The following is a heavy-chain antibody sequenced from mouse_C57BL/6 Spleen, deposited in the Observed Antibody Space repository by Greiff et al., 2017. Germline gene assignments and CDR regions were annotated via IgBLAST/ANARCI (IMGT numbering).Heavy chain of an antibody. CDR3: ARKDYYGSSHWYFDV. J-gene: IGHJ1*03. Sequence: VQVVESGPGLVAPSQSLSITCTVSGFSLTSYAISWVRQPPGKGLEWLGVIWTGGGTNYNSALKSRLSISKDNSKSQVFLKMNSLQTDDTAMYYCARKDYYGSSHWYFDVWGTGTTVTVSS. D-gene: IGHD1-1*01. CDR2: IWTGGGT. CDR1: GFSLTSYA. V-gene: IGHV2-9-1*01.